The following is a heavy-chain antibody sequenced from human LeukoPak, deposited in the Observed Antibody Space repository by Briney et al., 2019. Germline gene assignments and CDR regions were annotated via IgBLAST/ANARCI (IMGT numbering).Heavy chain of an antibody. V-gene: IGHV4-59*01. CDR1: GGSISRYY. CDR2: IYYSGST. Sequence: SETLSLTCTVSGGSISRYYWSWIRQPPGKGLEWIGYIYYSGSTNYNPSLKSRVTISVDTSKNQFSLKLSSVTAADTAVYYCARYLGYCSSTSCFYYFDYWGQGTLVTVSS. CDR3: ARYLGYCSSTSCFYYFDY. D-gene: IGHD2-2*01. J-gene: IGHJ4*02.